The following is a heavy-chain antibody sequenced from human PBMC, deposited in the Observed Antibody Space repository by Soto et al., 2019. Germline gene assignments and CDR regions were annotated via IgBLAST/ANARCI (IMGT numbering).Heavy chain of an antibody. CDR1: GFTFSSHW. V-gene: IGHV3-74*01. J-gene: IGHJ3*02. D-gene: IGHD2-2*01. CDR2: INTDGGIT. Sequence: EVQLVESGGDLVQPGGSLRLSCAASGFTFSSHWMHWVRRVPGKGLVWGSHINTDGGITGYVDSVKGRFTISRDNAKNKLYLQMDGLRVEDTSVYYCTREAGYCSRTSCYRRAFDSWGQGTMVTVSS. CDR3: TREAGYCSRTSCYRRAFDS.